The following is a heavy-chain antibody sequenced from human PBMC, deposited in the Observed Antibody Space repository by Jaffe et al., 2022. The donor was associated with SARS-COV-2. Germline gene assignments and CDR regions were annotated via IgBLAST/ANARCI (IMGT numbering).Heavy chain of an antibody. CDR3: AKMSGSYGSGV. J-gene: IGHJ6*04. D-gene: IGHD3-10*01. CDR2: ISKTTNIV. CDR1: GFIFNNQS. Sequence: EGQLVESGGGLVQPGGSLRLSCAASGFIFNNQSMNWVRQAPGKGLEWVSYISKTTNIVYYADSVKGRFTISRDNAKNSLYLQMNSLRADDTAVYYCAKMSGSYGSGVWGKGTTVTVSS. V-gene: IGHV3-48*01.